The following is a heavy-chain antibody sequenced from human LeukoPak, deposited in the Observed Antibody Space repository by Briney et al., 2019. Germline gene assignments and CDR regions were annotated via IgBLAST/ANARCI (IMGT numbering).Heavy chain of an antibody. J-gene: IGHJ4*02. D-gene: IGHD5-18*01. CDR3: ARARGYNHGPQDYYFDY. CDR2: IRSSSSTV. V-gene: IGHV3-48*02. Sequence: GGSLRLSCAASGFTFSSYDMSWVRQAPGKGLEWVSYIRSSSSTVYYADSVKGRFTISRDNAKSSLYLQMSSLRDKDTAVYYCARARGYNHGPQDYYFDYWGQGTLVTVSS. CDR1: GFTFSSYD.